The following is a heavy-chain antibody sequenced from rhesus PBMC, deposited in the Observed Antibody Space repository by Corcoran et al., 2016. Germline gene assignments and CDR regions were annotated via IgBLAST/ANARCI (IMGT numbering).Heavy chain of an antibody. V-gene: IGHV3-59*01. J-gene: IGHJ3*01. Sequence: GGSLRLSCAASGFTFSDYNMHWVRQASGKGLEWVSRISNGGGSTWYADSVKGRFTFSRENAKNTLYLQMNSLRIEDTAVYYCARERLGAFDFWGQGLRVTVSS. CDR3: ARERLGAFDF. CDR2: ISNGGGST. CDR1: GFTFSDYN. D-gene: IGHD3-3*01.